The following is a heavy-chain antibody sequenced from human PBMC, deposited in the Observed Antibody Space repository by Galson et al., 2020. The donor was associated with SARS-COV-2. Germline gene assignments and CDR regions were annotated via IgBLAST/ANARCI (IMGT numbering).Heavy chain of an antibody. CDR2: IIPDFGTT. J-gene: IGHJ6*02. D-gene: IGHD2-21*01. CDR1: GGTFNSYY. Sequence: SVKVSCKASGGTFNSYYIRWVRQAPGQGLEWMGGIIPDFGTTNYAQKFRGRVTISADGSTSTVYMEVSSLRSEDTAIYYCAGISRFCATTGCSYCYIYGRDVWGQATTMTVSS. V-gene: IGHV1-69*13. CDR3: AGISRFCATTGCSYCYIYGRDV.